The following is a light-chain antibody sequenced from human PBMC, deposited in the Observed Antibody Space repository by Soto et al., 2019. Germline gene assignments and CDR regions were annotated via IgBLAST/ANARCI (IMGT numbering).Light chain of an antibody. CDR3: QQYHIWPSWT. J-gene: IGKJ1*01. Sequence: EIVLTQSPGTLSLSPGERATLSCRASQSVSNNYLAWYQQKPGQAPRLLIYGASTGATGIPARFSGSGSGTDFTLTISSLQSEDFAVYFCQQYHIWPSWTFGQGTKVDIK. CDR1: QSVSNN. V-gene: IGKV3-15*01. CDR2: GAS.